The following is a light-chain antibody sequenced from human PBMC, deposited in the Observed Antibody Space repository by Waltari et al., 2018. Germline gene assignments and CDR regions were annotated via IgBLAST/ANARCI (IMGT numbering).Light chain of an antibody. V-gene: IGKV3-15*01. Sequence: EIVMTQSPVTLSVSPGERATLSCRASQSVGTKLAWDQQKPGQDPRLLIYGASTRATGIAARFSGSGSGTEFTLTISSLQSEDFATYYCQQYNTYSRTFGGGTKVEIK. J-gene: IGKJ4*01. CDR2: GAS. CDR3: QQYNTYSRT. CDR1: QSVGTK.